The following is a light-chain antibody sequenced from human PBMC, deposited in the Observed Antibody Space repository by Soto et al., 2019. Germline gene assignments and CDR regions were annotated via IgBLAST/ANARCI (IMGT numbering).Light chain of an antibody. J-gene: IGKJ5*01. CDR1: QNINNY. CDR2: DAS. V-gene: IGKV1-33*01. CDR3: QQYENLPT. Sequence: DIQMTQSPSSLSASVGDRVTITCQASQNINNYLNWYQQKPGRAPKLLIYDASNLEAGVPSRFRGSGSGTDFTFTISRLQPEDIVTYYCQQYENLPTFGQGTRLEMK.